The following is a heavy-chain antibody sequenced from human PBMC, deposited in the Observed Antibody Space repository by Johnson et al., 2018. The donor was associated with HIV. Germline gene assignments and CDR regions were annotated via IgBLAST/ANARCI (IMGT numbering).Heavy chain of an antibody. V-gene: IGHV3-30*04. CDR2: LSYDGINK. J-gene: IGHJ3*02. CDR1: GFTFSTYS. D-gene: IGHD4-11*01. Sequence: QVQLVESGGGVVQPGRSLRLSCAASGFTFSTYSMDWVRQAPGKGLEWVALLSYDGINKYYADSVKGRFTISRDNSKNTLYLQMNSLRAEDTAVYYCAREGNYAAFDIWGQGTMVTVSS. CDR3: AREGNYAAFDI.